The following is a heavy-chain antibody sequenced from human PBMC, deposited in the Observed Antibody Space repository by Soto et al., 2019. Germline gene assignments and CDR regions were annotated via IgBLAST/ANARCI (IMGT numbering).Heavy chain of an antibody. CDR2: IIPIFGTA. J-gene: IGHJ6*02. CDR3: ARVESIAVAGYYYYGMDV. CDR1: GGTFSRYA. D-gene: IGHD6-19*01. V-gene: IGHV1-69*13. Sequence: GAAVKVSWKASGGTFSRYAISWVRQAPGQGLEGVGGIIPIFGTANYAQKSQGRVTITADESTSTAYMELSSLRSEDTAVYYCARVESIAVAGYYYYGMDVWGQGTTVTVSS.